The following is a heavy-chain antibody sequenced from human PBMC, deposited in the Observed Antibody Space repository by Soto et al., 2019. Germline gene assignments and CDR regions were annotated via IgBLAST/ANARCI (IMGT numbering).Heavy chain of an antibody. CDR2: INPYSGDT. CDR3: VAQNFDS. V-gene: IGHV1-2*02. J-gene: IGHJ4*02. CDR1: GYSLTGYY. Sequence: ASVKVSCKASGYSLTGYYMHWVRQAPGQGLEWMGWINPYSGDTNYAQKFQGRVTMTRDTSINTAYMELSRLRSDDTAVYYCVAQNFDSWGQGTLVTVSS.